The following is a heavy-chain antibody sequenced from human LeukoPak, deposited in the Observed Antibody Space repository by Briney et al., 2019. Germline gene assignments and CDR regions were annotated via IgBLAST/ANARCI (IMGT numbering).Heavy chain of an antibody. CDR3: AKVSGGGLYYDGMDV. V-gene: IGHV3-53*01. J-gene: IGHJ6*02. CDR2: IYTDGST. CDR1: GFIVSRRY. D-gene: IGHD1-14*01. Sequence: GGSLRLSCAASGFIVSRRYMSWVRQAPGKGLEWVSVIYTDGSTYYAGSVKGRFTISRDSSKNTLYLQMNSLRAEDTAVYYCAKVSGGGLYYDGMDVWGQGTTVTVSS.